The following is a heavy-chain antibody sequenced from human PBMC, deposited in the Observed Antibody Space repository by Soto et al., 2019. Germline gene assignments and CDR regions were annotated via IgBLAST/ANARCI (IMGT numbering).Heavy chain of an antibody. CDR2: IWYDGSNK. V-gene: IGHV3-33*01. D-gene: IGHD6-6*01. Sequence: SGGSLRLSCAASGFTFSSYGMHWVRQAPGKGLEWVAVIWYDGSNKYYADSVKGRFTISRDNSKNTLYLQMNSLRAEDTAVYYCARDIEYSSSSQLDYWGQGTLVTVSS. J-gene: IGHJ4*02. CDR1: GFTFSSYG. CDR3: ARDIEYSSSSQLDY.